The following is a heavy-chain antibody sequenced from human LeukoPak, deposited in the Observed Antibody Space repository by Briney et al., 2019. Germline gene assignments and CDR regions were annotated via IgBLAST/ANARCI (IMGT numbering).Heavy chain of an antibody. CDR2: ISGSGGST. CDR1: GFTFSSYA. Sequence: PGGSLRLSCAASGFTFSSYAMSWVRQAPGKGLEWVSAISGSGGSTYYADSVKGRFTISRDNSKNTLYLQMNSLRAEDTAVYYCAKANDIVVVPAARSFDYWGQGTLVTVPS. J-gene: IGHJ4*02. V-gene: IGHV3-23*01. CDR3: AKANDIVVVPAARSFDY. D-gene: IGHD2-2*01.